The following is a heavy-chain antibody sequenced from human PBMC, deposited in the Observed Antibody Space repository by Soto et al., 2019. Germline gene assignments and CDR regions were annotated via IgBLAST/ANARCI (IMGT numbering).Heavy chain of an antibody. Sequence: QVQLVQSGAEVKKLGASVKVSCKASGYTFTAYYIHWVRQAPGQGLEWVGWINPNIGDTNYAQRFQGWVTMTGDTSVSIAYMELTRLRADDTAVYYCARGGYTYGYGLDYWGQGTLVTVSS. CDR3: ARGGYTYGYGLDY. J-gene: IGHJ4*02. D-gene: IGHD5-18*01. V-gene: IGHV1-2*04. CDR1: GYTFTAYY. CDR2: INPNIGDT.